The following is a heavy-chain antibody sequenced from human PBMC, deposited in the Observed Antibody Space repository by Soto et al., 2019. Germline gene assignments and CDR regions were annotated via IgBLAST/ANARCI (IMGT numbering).Heavy chain of an antibody. V-gene: IGHV3-23*01. CDR2: ISGSGGST. CDR1: GFTFSSYA. J-gene: IGHJ3*02. D-gene: IGHD3-22*01. Sequence: WSSLRLSCAASGFTFSSYAMSSVRQAPGKVLEWVSAISGSGGSTYYADSVKGRFTISRENSKNTLYLQMNSLRAEDTAVYYCAKDLKGVTMIVVAQPPDAFDIWGQGTMVTFSS. CDR3: AKDLKGVTMIVVAQPPDAFDI.